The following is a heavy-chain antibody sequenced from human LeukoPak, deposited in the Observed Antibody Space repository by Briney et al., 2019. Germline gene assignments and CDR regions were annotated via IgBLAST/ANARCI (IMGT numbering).Heavy chain of an antibody. D-gene: IGHD5-24*01. V-gene: IGHV3-48*03. CDR2: ISSSGSTI. CDR3: ARDLRDGYNWWFDP. J-gene: IGHJ5*02. CDR1: AFTFSSYE. Sequence: PGGSLTPSCAASAFTFSSYEMNWVRQAPRKGLEWVSYISSSGSTIYYADSVKGRFTISRDNAKNSLYLQMNSLRAEDTAVYYCARDLRDGYNWWFDPWGQGTLVTVSS.